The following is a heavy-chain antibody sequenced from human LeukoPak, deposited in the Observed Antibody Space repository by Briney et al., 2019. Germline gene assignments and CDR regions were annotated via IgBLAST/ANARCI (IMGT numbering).Heavy chain of an antibody. CDR1: GYTFTSNY. J-gene: IGHJ5*02. V-gene: IGHV1-46*01. CDR3: ARSGVRWFDP. Sequence: ASVKVSCKAFGYTFTSNYMHWVRQAPGQGPEWMGVISPSGGSTTYAQKFQGRVTLTRDMSTSTAYMELSSLRSEDTAVYYCARSGVRWFDPWGQGTLVTVSS. CDR2: ISPSGGST. D-gene: IGHD2-8*02.